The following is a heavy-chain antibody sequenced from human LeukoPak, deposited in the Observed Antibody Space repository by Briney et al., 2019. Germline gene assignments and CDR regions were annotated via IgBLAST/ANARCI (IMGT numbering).Heavy chain of an antibody. CDR1: GFTFSSYA. Sequence: PGGSLRLSCAASGFTFSSYAMHWVRQAPGKGLEWVAVISYDGSNKYYADSVKGRFTISRDNSKNTLYLQMNSLRAEDTAVYYCARPLRFLEWLLPFDYWGQGTLVTVSS. V-gene: IGHV3-30-3*01. CDR2: ISYDGSNK. J-gene: IGHJ4*02. D-gene: IGHD3-3*01. CDR3: ARPLRFLEWLLPFDY.